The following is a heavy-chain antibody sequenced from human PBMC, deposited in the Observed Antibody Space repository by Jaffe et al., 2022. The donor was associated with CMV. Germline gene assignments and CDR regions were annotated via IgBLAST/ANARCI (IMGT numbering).Heavy chain of an antibody. CDR2: IYRDGRT. J-gene: IGHJ5*02. D-gene: IGHD3-22*01. CDR1: GFTVSTNY. Sequence: EVQLVETGGGLVQPGGSLRLSCAASGFTVSTNYMTWVRQAPGKGLEWVSVIYRDGRTYYTDSVKGRFTISRDNSKNMFYIQMNSLRAEDTAVYFCARGNYYDITGYSFDPWGQGTLVTVSS. V-gene: IGHV3-53*02. CDR3: ARGNYYDITGYSFDP.